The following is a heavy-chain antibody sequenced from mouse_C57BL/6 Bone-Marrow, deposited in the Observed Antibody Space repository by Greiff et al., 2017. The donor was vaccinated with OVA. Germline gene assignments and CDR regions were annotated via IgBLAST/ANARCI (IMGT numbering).Heavy chain of an antibody. CDR2: IYPGSGST. CDR1: GYTFTSYW. Sequence: QVQLQQPGAELVKPGASVKMSCKASGYTFTSYWITWVKQRPGQGLEWIGDIYPGSGSTNYNEKFKSKATLTVDTSSSTAYMQLSSLTSDDTAVYYCARKEGSNYVFAYWGQGTLVTVSA. D-gene: IGHD2-5*01. J-gene: IGHJ3*01. CDR3: ARKEGSNYVFAY. V-gene: IGHV1-55*01.